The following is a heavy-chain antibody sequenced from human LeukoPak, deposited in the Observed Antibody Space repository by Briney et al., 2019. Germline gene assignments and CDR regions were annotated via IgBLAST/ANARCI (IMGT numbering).Heavy chain of an antibody. J-gene: IGHJ4*02. V-gene: IGHV4-39*07. CDR2: IYYSGST. CDR3: ARVASGSREWLQLGYYFDY. CDR1: GGSISSSSYY. D-gene: IGHD5-24*01. Sequence: PSETLSLTCTVSGGSISSSSYYWGWIRQSPGKGLEWIGSIYYSGSTYYNPSLKSRVTISIDTSKNQFSLKLSSVTAADTAVYYCARVASGSREWLQLGYYFDYWGQGTLVTVSS.